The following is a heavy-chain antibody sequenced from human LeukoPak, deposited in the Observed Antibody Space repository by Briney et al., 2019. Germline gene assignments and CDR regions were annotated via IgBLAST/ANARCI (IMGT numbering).Heavy chain of an antibody. CDR3: ARVRQQGPKFDP. V-gene: IGHV4-38-2*02. D-gene: IGHD6-13*01. Sequence: TSETLSLTCTVSGYSISSGYYWGWIRQPPGKGLEWIGSIYYSGSTNYNPSLKSRVTISIDTSKNQFSLKLSSVTAADTAVYYCARVRQQGPKFDPWGQGTLVTVSS. CDR2: IYYSGST. J-gene: IGHJ5*02. CDR1: GYSISSGYY.